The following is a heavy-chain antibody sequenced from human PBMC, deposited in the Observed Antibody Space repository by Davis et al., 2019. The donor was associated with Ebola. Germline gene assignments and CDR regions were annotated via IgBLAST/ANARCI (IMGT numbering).Heavy chain of an antibody. J-gene: IGHJ5*02. CDR3: AKDNRDDSSHSCNPNWASNWFDP. V-gene: IGHV3-23*01. CDR2: ISDSGGST. CDR1: GFTFSTYA. Sequence: GESLKISCAAAGFTFSTYALSWVRQAPGKGLQWVSSISDSGGSTYYADSVKGRFTISRDNSKNTLYLQMNSLRPEDTALYYCAKDNRDDSSHSCNPNWASNWFDPWGQGTLVTVSS. D-gene: IGHD3-22*01.